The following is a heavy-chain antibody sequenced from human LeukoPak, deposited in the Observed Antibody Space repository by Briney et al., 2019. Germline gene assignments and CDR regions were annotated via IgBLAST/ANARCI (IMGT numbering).Heavy chain of an antibody. V-gene: IGHV3-66*02. CDR3: ARTPPNPHYYDSSGGFDY. J-gene: IGHJ4*02. Sequence: PGGSLRLSSAASGFTVSSNYMSWVRQAPGKGLEWVSVIYSGGSTYYADSVKGRFTISRDNSKNTLYLQMNSLRAEDTAVYYCARTPPNPHYYDSSGGFDYWGQGTLVTVSS. D-gene: IGHD3-22*01. CDR1: GFTVSSNY. CDR2: IYSGGST.